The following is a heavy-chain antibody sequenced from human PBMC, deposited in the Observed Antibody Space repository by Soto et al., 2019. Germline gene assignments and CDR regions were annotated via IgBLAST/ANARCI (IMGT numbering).Heavy chain of an antibody. V-gene: IGHV4-34*01. D-gene: IGHD2-2*01. Sequence: PSETLSLTCAVYGGSFSGYYWSWIRQPPGKGLEWIGEINHRGSTNYNPSLKSRVTISVDTSKNQFSLKLSSVTAADTAVYYCARVGYCSSTSCFDYYYYYGMDVWGQGTTVTVSS. CDR1: GGSFSGYY. J-gene: IGHJ6*02. CDR3: ARVGYCSSTSCFDYYYYYGMDV. CDR2: INHRGST.